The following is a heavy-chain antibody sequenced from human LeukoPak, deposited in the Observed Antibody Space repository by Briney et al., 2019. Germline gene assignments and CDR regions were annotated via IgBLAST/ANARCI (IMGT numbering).Heavy chain of an antibody. CDR2: MNPNSGST. CDR3: ARGRGSGHKENWFDP. CDR1: GYTFATYD. V-gene: IGHV1-8*01. J-gene: IGHJ5*02. D-gene: IGHD6-19*01. Sequence: GASAKVSGNASGYTFATYDINWVRQATGQGLEWMGWMNPNSGSTGYTQKFQGRVTMTRNTSISTAYMELSSLRSEDTAVYYCARGRGSGHKENWFDPWGQGTLVTVSS.